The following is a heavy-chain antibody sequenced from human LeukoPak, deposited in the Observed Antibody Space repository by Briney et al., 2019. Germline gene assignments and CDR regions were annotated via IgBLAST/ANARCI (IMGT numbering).Heavy chain of an antibody. J-gene: IGHJ4*02. CDR2: IYYSGST. V-gene: IGHV4-31*03. D-gene: IGHD6-13*01. Sequence: PSQTLSLTCTVSGGSISSGGYYWSWIRQHPGEGLEWIGYIYYSGSTYYNPSLKSRVTISVDTPKNQFSLKLSSVTAADTAVYYCARRIAAAGTFDYWGQGTLVTVSS. CDR3: ARRIAAAGTFDY. CDR1: GGSISSGGYY.